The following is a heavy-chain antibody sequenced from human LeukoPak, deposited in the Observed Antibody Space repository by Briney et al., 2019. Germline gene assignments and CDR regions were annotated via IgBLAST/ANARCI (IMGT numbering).Heavy chain of an antibody. J-gene: IGHJ4*02. CDR3: AKDRATYSSTWTNFDY. D-gene: IGHD6-13*01. V-gene: IGHV3-7*03. Sequence: GSLRLSCAASGFTFSSYWMSWVRQAPGKGLEWVANIKQDGSEKYYVDSVKGRFTISRDNSKNTVYLQMNSLRAEDTAVYYCAKDRATYSSTWTNFDYWGQGTLVTVSS. CDR2: IKQDGSEK. CDR1: GFTFSSYW.